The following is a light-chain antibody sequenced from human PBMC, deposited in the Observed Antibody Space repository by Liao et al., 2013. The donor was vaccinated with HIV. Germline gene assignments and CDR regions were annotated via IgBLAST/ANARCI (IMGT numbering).Light chain of an antibody. V-gene: IGLV3-1*01. CDR3: QAWDSSTANV. Sequence: SYELTQPPLSVRRPHGQTASITCSGDKLGDKYACWYQQKPGQSPVLVIYQDSKRPSGIPERFSGSNSGNTATLTISGTQAMDEADYYCQAWDSSTANVFGTGTKVTVL. CDR1: KLGDKY. J-gene: IGLJ1*01. CDR2: QDS.